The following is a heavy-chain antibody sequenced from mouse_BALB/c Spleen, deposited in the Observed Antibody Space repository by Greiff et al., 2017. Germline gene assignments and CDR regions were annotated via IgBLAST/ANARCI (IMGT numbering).Heavy chain of an antibody. V-gene: IGHV5-9*03. Sequence: EVNVVESGGGLVKPGGSLKLSCAASGFTFSSYTMSWVRQTPEKRLEWVATISSGGGNTYYPDSVKGRFTISRDNAKNNLYLQMSSLRSEDTALYYCARYNNDGSSYGYCDVWGAGTRVTV. J-gene: IGHJ1*01. CDR2: ISSGGGNT. CDR1: GFTFSSYT. CDR3: ARYNNDGSSYGYCDV. D-gene: IGHD1-1*01.